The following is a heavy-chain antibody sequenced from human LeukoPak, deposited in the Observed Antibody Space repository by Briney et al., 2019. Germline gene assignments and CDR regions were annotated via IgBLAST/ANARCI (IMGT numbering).Heavy chain of an antibody. J-gene: IGHJ4*02. CDR3: ASGLVLPDY. CDR1: GVSISSSS. D-gene: IGHD3/OR15-3a*01. Sequence: SETLSLTCTVSGVSISSSSWSWIRLPSGKGLEWIGYISYSGSTNYHPSLKSRVTISVYTSKNQFSLKLSSLTAADTAVYYCASGLVLPDYWGQGILVTVSS. V-gene: IGHV4-59*01. CDR2: ISYSGST.